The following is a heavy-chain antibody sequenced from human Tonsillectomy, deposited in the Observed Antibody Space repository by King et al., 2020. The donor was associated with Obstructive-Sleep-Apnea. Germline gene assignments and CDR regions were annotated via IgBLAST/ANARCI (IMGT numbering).Heavy chain of an antibody. CDR1: GYTFTDYY. V-gene: IGHV1-2*02. D-gene: IGHD3-22*01. CDR2: INPNGGGT. CDR3: AREDYYDTSGYDY. Sequence: HVQLVESGAEVKKPGASVKVSCKASGYTFTDYYMHWVRQAPGQGLEWMGWINPNGGGTNYAQKFQGRVTMTRATSISTAYMELGTLRSDDSAVYYCAREDYYDTSGYDYWGQGTLVTVSS. J-gene: IGHJ4*02.